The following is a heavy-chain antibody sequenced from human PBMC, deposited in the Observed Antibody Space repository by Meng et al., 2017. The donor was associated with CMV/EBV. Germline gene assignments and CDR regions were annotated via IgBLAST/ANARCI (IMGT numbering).Heavy chain of an antibody. CDR3: AKDRSALLWFGELFEFDY. Sequence: TFSSDARSWVRQAPGKGLEWVSAISGSGGSTYYADSVKGRFTISRDNSKNTLYLQMNSLRAEDTAVYYCAKDRSALLWFGELFEFDYWGQGTLVTVSS. J-gene: IGHJ4*02. D-gene: IGHD3-10*01. CDR1: TFSSDA. CDR2: ISGSGGST. V-gene: IGHV3-23*01.